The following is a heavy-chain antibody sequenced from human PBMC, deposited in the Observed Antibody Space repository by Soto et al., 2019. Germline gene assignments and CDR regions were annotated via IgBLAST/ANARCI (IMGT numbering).Heavy chain of an antibody. Sequence: GASVKVSCKASGYTFSHCAMHWVRQAPGQRLEWMGWINAGNTKTKYSQKFQGRVTITADKSTSTAYMELSSLRSEDTAVYYCASKILYRGYGMDVWGQGTTVTVSS. CDR1: GYTFSHCA. J-gene: IGHJ6*02. V-gene: IGHV1-3*01. D-gene: IGHD2-15*01. CDR3: ASKILYRGYGMDV. CDR2: INAGNTKT.